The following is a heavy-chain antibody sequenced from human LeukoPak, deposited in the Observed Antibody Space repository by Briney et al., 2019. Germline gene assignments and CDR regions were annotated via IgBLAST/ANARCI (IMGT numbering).Heavy chain of an antibody. V-gene: IGHV1-8*01. D-gene: IGHD4-11*01. J-gene: IGHJ4*02. CDR1: GYTFTSYD. CDR2: MNPNSGNT. CDR3: AKADHYSNYPDY. Sequence: ASVKVSCKASGYTFTSYDINWVRQATGQGLEWMGWMNPNSGNTGYAQKFQGRVTMTRNTSISTAYMELSSLRSEDTAVYYCAKADHYSNYPDYWGQGTLVTASS.